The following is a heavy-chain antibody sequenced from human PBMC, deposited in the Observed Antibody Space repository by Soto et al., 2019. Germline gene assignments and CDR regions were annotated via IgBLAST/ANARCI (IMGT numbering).Heavy chain of an antibody. CDR2: FFYTGST. Sequence: QVQLQESGPGLVKSSETLSLTCTVSGGSVSSEHYYWNWIRQAPGKGLEWIGYFFYTGSTNYNPSLESRLTMSVDMSKNHFSLKLSSVTAADTAVYYCAGGTDGKKVAYWGQRTLVTVSS. J-gene: IGHJ4*02. CDR3: AGGTDGKKVAY. D-gene: IGHD5-12*01. CDR1: GGSVSSEHYY. V-gene: IGHV4-61*03.